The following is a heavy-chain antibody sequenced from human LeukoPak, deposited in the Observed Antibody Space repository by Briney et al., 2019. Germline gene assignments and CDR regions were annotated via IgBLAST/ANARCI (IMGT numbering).Heavy chain of an antibody. CDR2: ISGSGGTT. J-gene: IGHJ4*02. Sequence: GGSLRLSCAASGFTFSNYAMSWVRQAPGKGLEWVSVISGSGGTTYYAGSVKGRFTISRDNSKDNLYLQMNSLRAEDTAVYYCAKTPNSGNYYASFDYWGQGTLVTVSS. D-gene: IGHD1-26*01. V-gene: IGHV3-23*01. CDR1: GFTFSNYA. CDR3: AKTPNSGNYYASFDY.